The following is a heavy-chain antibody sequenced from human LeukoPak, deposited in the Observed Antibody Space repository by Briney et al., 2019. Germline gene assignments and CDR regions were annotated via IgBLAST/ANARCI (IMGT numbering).Heavy chain of an antibody. Sequence: GGSLRLSCAASGFTFSTYWMSWVRQAPGKGLDWVANIKPDGSDKKFVDSVKGRFAISRDNAKNTLYLQMNSLIAEDTAVYFCTRAGYSSGFDSWGQGTLVTVSS. CDR1: GFTFSTYW. CDR3: TRAGYSSGFDS. D-gene: IGHD6-19*01. V-gene: IGHV3-7*02. CDR2: IKPDGSDK. J-gene: IGHJ5*01.